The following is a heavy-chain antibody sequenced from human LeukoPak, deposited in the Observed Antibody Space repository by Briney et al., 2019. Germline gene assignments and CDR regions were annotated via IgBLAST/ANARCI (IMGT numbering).Heavy chain of an antibody. J-gene: IGHJ6*02. CDR3: ARAVGGTYGMDV. V-gene: IGHV3-23*01. D-gene: IGHD6-25*01. Sequence: GGSLRLSCAASGFTFSSYALSWVRQAPGEGLEWISGISGSGGSTYYADSVKGRFTISRDNSKNTLYLQINSLGADDTAVYYCARAVGGTYGMDVWGQGTTVTVSS. CDR1: GFTFSSYA. CDR2: ISGSGGST.